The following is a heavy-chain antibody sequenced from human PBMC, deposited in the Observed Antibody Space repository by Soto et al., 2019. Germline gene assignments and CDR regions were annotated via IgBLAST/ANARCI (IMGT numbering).Heavy chain of an antibody. CDR2: INGGTGKT. V-gene: IGHV1-3*01. J-gene: IGHJ3*02. CDR3: ARAEYYYDSSPGDAFDI. D-gene: IGHD3-22*01. Sequence: QVQLVQSGPEVQKPGASVKVSCKASGNTFSTYGMNWVRQAPGQRLEWMGWINGGTGKTKYSEKFQGRVFITRDTSASTAYMELSSLRSEDTAVYYCARAEYYYDSSPGDAFDIWGQGTMVSVSS. CDR1: GNTFSTYG.